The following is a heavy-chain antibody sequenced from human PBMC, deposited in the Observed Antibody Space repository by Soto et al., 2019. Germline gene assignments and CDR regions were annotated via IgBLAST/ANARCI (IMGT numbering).Heavy chain of an antibody. CDR3: ARASIAVAGTGAFDI. CDR1: RYTFTGYY. V-gene: IGHV1-2*04. CDR2: INPNSGGT. Sequence: ASVKVSCKASRYTFTGYYMHWVRQAPGQGIEWMGWINPNSGGTNYAQKFQGWVTMTRDTSISTAYMELSRLRSDDTAVYYCARASIAVAGTGAFDIWGQGTMVTVSS. J-gene: IGHJ3*02. D-gene: IGHD6-19*01.